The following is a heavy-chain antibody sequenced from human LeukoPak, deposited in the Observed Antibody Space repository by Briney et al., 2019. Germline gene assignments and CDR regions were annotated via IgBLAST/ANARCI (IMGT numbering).Heavy chain of an antibody. J-gene: IGHJ4*02. CDR2: FDPEDGET. Sequence: GASVKVSCKVSGYTLTELSMHWVRQAPGKGLEWMGGFDPEDGETIYAQKFQGRVTMTEDTSTDTAYMELSSLRSEDTAVYYCATKPCSGSYMGFDYWGQGTLVTVSS. V-gene: IGHV1-24*01. CDR1: GYTLTELS. CDR3: ATKPCSGSYMGFDY. D-gene: IGHD3-10*02.